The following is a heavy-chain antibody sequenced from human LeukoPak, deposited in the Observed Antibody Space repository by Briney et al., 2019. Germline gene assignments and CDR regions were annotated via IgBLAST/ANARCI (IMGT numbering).Heavy chain of an antibody. J-gene: IGHJ6*02. CDR3: AKDKYYYGSEDYGMDV. CDR2: ISYDGSNK. D-gene: IGHD3-10*01. CDR1: GFTFSSYG. Sequence: PGRSLRLSCAASGFTFSSYGMHWVRQAPGKGLEWVAVISYDGSNKYYADSVKGRFTISRDNSKNTLYLQMNSLRAEDTAVYYCAKDKYYYGSEDYGMDVWGQGTTVTVSS. V-gene: IGHV3-30*18.